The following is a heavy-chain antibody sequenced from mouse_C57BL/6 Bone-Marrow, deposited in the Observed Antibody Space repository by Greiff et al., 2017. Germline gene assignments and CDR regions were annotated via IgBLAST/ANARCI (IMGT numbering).Heavy chain of an antibody. D-gene: IGHD6-1*01. J-gene: IGHJ4*01. V-gene: IGHV1-15*01. CDR2: IDPETGGT. CDR3: TRGDAIYAMDY. Sequence: VQLQQSGAELVRPGASVTLSCKASGYTFTDYEMHWVKQTPVHGLEWIGAIDPETGGTAYNQKFKGKAILTADKSSSTAYMELRSLTSEDSAVYYCTRGDAIYAMDYWGQGTSVTVSS. CDR1: GYTFTDYE.